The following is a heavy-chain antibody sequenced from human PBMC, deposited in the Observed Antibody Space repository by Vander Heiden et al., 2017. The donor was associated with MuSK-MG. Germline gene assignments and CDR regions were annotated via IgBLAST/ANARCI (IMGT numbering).Heavy chain of an antibody. D-gene: IGHD2-15*01. V-gene: IGHV5-51*01. CDR1: AYSFLIYW. CDR2: IYPGDSDT. CDR3: ARHLRYCSGGSCALDYYYYYGMDV. Sequence: EVQLVQSGAGVKNPGHSLKISCKGSAYSFLIYWIGWVRQMPGKGLEWMGIIYPGDSDTRYSPSFQGQVTISADKSISTAYLQWSSLKSSDTAMYYCARHLRYCSGGSCALDYYYYYGMDVWGQGTTVTVYS. J-gene: IGHJ6*02.